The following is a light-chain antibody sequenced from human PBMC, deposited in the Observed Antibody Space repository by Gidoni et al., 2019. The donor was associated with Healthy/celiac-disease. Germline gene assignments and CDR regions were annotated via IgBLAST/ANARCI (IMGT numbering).Light chain of an antibody. CDR1: QSDSSSY. J-gene: IGKJ4*02. CDR2: GAS. CDR3: QQYGSSHPEGLT. V-gene: IGKV3-20*01. Sequence: DTVLTQSPGTLSLSPGERANLSCRASQSDSSSYLAWYQQKPGQAPRLLNYGASSRATGIPDRFSGSGSGTDFTLIISRMEPEDFAVYYCQQYGSSHPEGLTFGGGTKVEIK.